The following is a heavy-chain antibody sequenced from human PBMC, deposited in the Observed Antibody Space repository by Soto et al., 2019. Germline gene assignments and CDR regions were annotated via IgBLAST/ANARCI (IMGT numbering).Heavy chain of an antibody. CDR1: GFTFSSYW. J-gene: IGHJ4*02. CDR3: ARVGSIAARPPFLFDY. D-gene: IGHD6-6*01. Sequence: GSLRLSCAASGFTFSSYWMSWVRQAPGKGLEWVANIKQDGSEKYYVDSVKGRFTISRDNAKNSLYLQMNSLRAEDTAVYYCARVGSIAARPPFLFDYWGRGTLVTVSS. V-gene: IGHV3-7*01. CDR2: IKQDGSEK.